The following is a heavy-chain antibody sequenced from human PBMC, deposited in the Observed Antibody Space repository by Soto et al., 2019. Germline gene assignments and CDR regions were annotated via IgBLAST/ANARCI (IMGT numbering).Heavy chain of an antibody. D-gene: IGHD3-22*01. CDR2: TYYRSKWYN. V-gene: IGHV6-1*01. Sequence: SQTLSLTCAISGDSVSSNSAAWNWIRQSPSRGLEWLGRTYYRSKWYNDYAVSVKSRITINPDTSKNQFSLQLNSVTPEDTAVYYCAREYYYDSSGYFLFDYWGQGTLVTVSS. J-gene: IGHJ4*02. CDR3: AREYYYDSSGYFLFDY. CDR1: GDSVSSNSAA.